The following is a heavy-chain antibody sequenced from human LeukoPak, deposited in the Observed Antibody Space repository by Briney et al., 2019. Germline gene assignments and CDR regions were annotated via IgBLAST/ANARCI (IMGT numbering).Heavy chain of an antibody. CDR2: ISSSGSTI. J-gene: IGHJ4*02. CDR1: GFTFSSYE. Sequence: PGGSLRLSCAASGFTFSSYEMNWVRQAPGKGLEWVSYISSSGSTISYADSVKGRFTISRDNAKNSLYLQMNSLRAEDTAVYYCALRNYFDYWAQGTLVTVSS. CDR3: ALRNYFDY. V-gene: IGHV3-48*03.